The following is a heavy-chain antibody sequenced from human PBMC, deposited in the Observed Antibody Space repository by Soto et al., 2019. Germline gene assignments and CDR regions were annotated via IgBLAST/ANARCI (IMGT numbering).Heavy chain of an antibody. Sequence: QVQLVQSGAEVKKPGASVKVSCKASGYTFTVYGISWVRQAPGQGLEWMGWISAYNGNTNYAQKLQGRVTMTTDTSTSTAYMELRSLRSDDTAVDYCARDGTRDDTLTGFDYWGQGTLVTVSS. CDR2: ISAYNGNT. V-gene: IGHV1-18*01. J-gene: IGHJ4*02. CDR3: ARDGTRDDTLTGFDY. D-gene: IGHD1-7*01. CDR1: GYTFTVYG.